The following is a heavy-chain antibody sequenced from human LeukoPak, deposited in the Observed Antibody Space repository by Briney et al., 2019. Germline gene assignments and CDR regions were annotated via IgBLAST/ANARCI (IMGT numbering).Heavy chain of an antibody. D-gene: IGHD2-2*01. J-gene: IGHJ4*02. CDR2: IYPGDSDT. CDR1: GHNFTNYW. CDR3: ARQGPLGYCSSPSCFPSFDY. V-gene: IGHV5-51*01. Sequence: GESLKISCKGSGHNFTNYWIAWVRQMPGKGLEWMGIIYPGDSDTRYSPSFQGQVTISTDKSISTAYLQWSSLKASDTAIYYCARQGPLGYCSSPSCFPSFDYWGQGTLVTVSS.